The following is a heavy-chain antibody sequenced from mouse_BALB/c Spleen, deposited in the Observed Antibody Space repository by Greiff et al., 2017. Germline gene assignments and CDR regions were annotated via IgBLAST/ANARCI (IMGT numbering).Heavy chain of an antibody. J-gene: IGHJ4*01. CDR1: GFSLTSYG. Sequence: QVQLQQTGPGLVAPLQSLSITRTVSGFSLTSYGVHWVRQPPGEGLEWLGVIWAGGSTNYNSALMSRLSISTDNSKSQVFLKMNSLQTDDTAMYYYASPSKDYYAMDYWGQGTSVTVSS. CDR3: ASPSKDYYAMDY. V-gene: IGHV2-9*02. CDR2: IWAGGST.